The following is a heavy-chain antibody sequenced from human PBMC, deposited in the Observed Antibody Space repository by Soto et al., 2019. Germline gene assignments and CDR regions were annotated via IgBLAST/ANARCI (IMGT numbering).Heavy chain of an antibody. CDR2: VYYTGDT. V-gene: IGHV4-59*08. J-gene: IGHJ6*01. Sequence: QVQLQQSGPRLVKPSETLSLTCTASSGPDRSHNWGWIRQPPGGGLEWIGYVYYTGDTAYNPSLRGQVTISADTSTNDISLTLNSVTAADTAVYYCVRQGIDYLHGLVDVW. D-gene: IGHD4-17*01. CDR1: SGPDRSHN. CDR3: VRQGIDYLHGLVDV.